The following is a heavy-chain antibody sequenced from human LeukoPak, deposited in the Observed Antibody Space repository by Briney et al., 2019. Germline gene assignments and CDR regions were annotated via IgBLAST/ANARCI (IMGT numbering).Heavy chain of an antibody. CDR1: GFTFDDYG. D-gene: IGHD3-22*01. J-gene: IGHJ5*02. CDR2: INWNGGST. Sequence: PGGSLRLSCAASGFTFDDYGMSWVRQAPGKGLEGVSAINWNGGSTGYADSVKGRFTISRDNAKSSLYLQMNSLRAEDTALYYCARDSTYYYDSSGPSQRGHNWFDPWGQGTLVTVSS. V-gene: IGHV3-20*04. CDR3: ARDSTYYYDSSGPSQRGHNWFDP.